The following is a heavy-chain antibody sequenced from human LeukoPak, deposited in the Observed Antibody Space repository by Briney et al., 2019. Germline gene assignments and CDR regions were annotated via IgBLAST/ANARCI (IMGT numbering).Heavy chain of an antibody. CDR3: ARLCSSTSCPRNYYYYGMDV. CDR1: GFTFSSYS. V-gene: IGHV3-21*01. D-gene: IGHD2-2*01. J-gene: IGHJ6*04. CDR2: ISSSSSYI. Sequence: GGSLRLSCAAPGFTFSSYSMNWVRQAPGKGLEWVSSISSSSSYIYYADSVKGRFTISRDNAKNSLYLQMNSLRAEDTAVYYCARLCSSTSCPRNYYYYGMDVWGKGTTVTVSS.